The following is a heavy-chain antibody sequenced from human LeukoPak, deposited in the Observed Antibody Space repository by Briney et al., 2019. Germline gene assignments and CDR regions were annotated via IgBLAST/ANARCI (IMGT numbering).Heavy chain of an antibody. D-gene: IGHD3-10*01. Sequence: GGALRLSCAASGFTLSSYWVSWVRQAPGKELEWVAHIKGDGSEKYYVDSVKGRFTISRDNAKNSLYLHMNSLTAEDTAMYYCARDWVAGVPFDAFDIWGQGTMVSVSS. CDR1: GFTLSSYW. V-gene: IGHV3-7*01. CDR2: IKGDGSEK. CDR3: ARDWVAGVPFDAFDI. J-gene: IGHJ3*02.